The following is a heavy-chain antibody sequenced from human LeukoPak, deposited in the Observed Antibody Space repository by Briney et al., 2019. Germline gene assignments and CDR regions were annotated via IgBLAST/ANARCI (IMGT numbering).Heavy chain of an antibody. CDR3: ASPFHNYYGMDV. J-gene: IGHJ6*02. CDR2: INHSGST. CDR1: GGSFSGYY. V-gene: IGHV4-34*01. Sequence: PSETLSLTCAVYGGSFSGYYWSWIRQPPGKGLEWIGEINHSGSTNYNPSLKSRVTISVDTSKNQFSLKLSPVTAADTAVYYCASPFHNYYGMDVWGQGTTVTVSS.